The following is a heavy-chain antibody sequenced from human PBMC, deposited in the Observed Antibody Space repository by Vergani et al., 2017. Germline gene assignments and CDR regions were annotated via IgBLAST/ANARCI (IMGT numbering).Heavy chain of an antibody. J-gene: IGHJ4*02. D-gene: IGHD5-18*01. CDR2: IWYDVSNH. V-gene: IGHV3-33*08. CDR3: ARDGGTWIQLWLLGY. CDR1: PFTFSTSP. Sequence: QVPLVASGGGVVQPGRSLRLSCVASPFTFSTSPMHSLPPPPAKRLLGLAGIWYDVSNHYYADSVKGRFTISRDNSKNTLYLQMNSLRADDTAVYYCARDGGTWIQLWLLGYWGQGTLVTVSS.